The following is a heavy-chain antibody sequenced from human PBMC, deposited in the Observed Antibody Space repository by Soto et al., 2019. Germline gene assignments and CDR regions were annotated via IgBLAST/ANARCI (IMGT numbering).Heavy chain of an antibody. J-gene: IGHJ6*02. CDR2: LIPMFGTT. D-gene: IGHD3-9*01. V-gene: IGHV1-69*18. CDR1: GGTFSSYS. CDR3: ARAVVLTFTRFYDMDV. Sequence: QVQLVQSGAEVKTPGSSVKVSCKASGGTFSSYSINWVRQAPGQGLEWMGRLIPMFGTTDYAQRFQGRVTFTADESTSTASMEVTNLTSEDTALYYCARAVVLTFTRFYDMDVWGQGTTVTVSS.